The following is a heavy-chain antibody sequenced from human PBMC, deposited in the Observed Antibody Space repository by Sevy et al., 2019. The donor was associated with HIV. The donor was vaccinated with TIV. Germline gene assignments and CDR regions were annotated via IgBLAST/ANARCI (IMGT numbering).Heavy chain of an antibody. CDR2: ISFDENIE. Sequence: GGSLRLSCAASGFAFNTFGMHWVRRAPGKGLEWVAFISFDENIEYYADSVKDRFTISRDNSKNMLYLQMNSLRAEDTAMYYCARDRYCSTSRCYNWIDPWGQGTLVTVSS. CDR3: ARDRYCSTSRCYNWIDP. CDR1: GFAFNTFG. J-gene: IGHJ5*02. V-gene: IGHV3-33*01. D-gene: IGHD2-2*01.